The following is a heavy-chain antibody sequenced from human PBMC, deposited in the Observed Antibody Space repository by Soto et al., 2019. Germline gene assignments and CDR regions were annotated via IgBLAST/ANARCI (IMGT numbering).Heavy chain of an antibody. V-gene: IGHV4-30-4*01. J-gene: IGHJ3*02. CDR1: GGPVRDAFSY. CDR3: ARELEGGVFDI. D-gene: IGHD1-1*01. Sequence: QVHLQESGPQLVKPSQPLSLTCTVSGGPVRDAFSYWTWIRQPPGKGPEWMGYLSYTGRTYYNPSLRNRATISVDGSSNLLSMRLISVTAADTAVYDCARELEGGVFDIWGRGTLVTVAS. CDR2: LSYTGRT.